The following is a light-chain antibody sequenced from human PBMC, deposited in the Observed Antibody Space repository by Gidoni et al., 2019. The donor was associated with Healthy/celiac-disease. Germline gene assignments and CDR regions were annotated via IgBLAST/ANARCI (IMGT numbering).Light chain of an antibody. Sequence: DIQMTQSPSSLSASVGDRVTITCRASQSISSYLNWYQQKPGKAPKLLIYAASSLQSWVPSRFSGSGSGTDCTLTISSLQPEDFATYYCQHSYSTPTFGPGTKVDI. J-gene: IGKJ3*01. V-gene: IGKV1-39*01. CDR2: AAS. CDR1: QSISSY. CDR3: QHSYSTPT.